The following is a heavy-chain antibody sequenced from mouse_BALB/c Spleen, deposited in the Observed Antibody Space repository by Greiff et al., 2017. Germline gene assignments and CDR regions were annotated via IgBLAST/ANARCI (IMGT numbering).Heavy chain of an antibody. Sequence: QVQLQQSGAELVRPGTSVKVSCKASGYAFTNYLIEWVKQRPGQGLEWIGVINPGSGGTNYNEKFKGKATLTADKSSSTAYMQLSSLTSEDSAVYFCALYYGSSVAVDYWGQGTTLTVSS. V-gene: IGHV1-54*01. J-gene: IGHJ2*01. CDR3: ALYYGSSVAVDY. CDR2: INPGSGGT. D-gene: IGHD1-1*01. CDR1: GYAFTNYL.